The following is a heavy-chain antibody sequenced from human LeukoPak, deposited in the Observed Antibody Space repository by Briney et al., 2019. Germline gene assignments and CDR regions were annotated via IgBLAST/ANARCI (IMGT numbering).Heavy chain of an antibody. V-gene: IGHV1-2*02. CDR2: INPNSGGT. CDR1: GYTFTSYG. Sequence: ASVKVSCKASGYTFTSYGISWVRQAPGQGLEWMGWINPNSGGTNYAQKFQGRVTMTRDTYISTAYMELSRLRSDDTAVYYCARGPDCSSTSCYGGGYNWFDPWGQGTLVTVSS. D-gene: IGHD2-2*01. CDR3: ARGPDCSSTSCYGGGYNWFDP. J-gene: IGHJ5*02.